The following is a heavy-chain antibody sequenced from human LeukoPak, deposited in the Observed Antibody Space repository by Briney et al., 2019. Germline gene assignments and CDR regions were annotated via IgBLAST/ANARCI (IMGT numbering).Heavy chain of an antibody. D-gene: IGHD2-2*01. CDR2: ISAYNGNT. J-gene: IGHJ4*02. V-gene: IGHV1-18*01. CDR1: GYTFTSYG. Sequence: GASVKVSCKASGYTFTSYGISWVRQAPGQGLEWMGWISAYNGNTNYAKKLQGRVTMTTDTSTSTAYMELRSLRSDDTAVYYCAGNPLALSTSLNSDYWGQGTLVTVSS. CDR3: AGNPLALSTSLNSDY.